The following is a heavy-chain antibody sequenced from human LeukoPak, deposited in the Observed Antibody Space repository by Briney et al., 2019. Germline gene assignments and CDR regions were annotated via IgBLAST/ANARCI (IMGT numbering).Heavy chain of an antibody. D-gene: IGHD3-10*01. J-gene: IGHJ4*02. CDR2: FDPEDGET. CDR1: GYTLTELS. CDR3: ALYYGSGSIFY. Sequence: ASVKVSCKVSGYTLTELSMHWVRQAPGKGLEWMGGFDPEDGETIYAQKFQGRVTTTEDTSTDTAYMELSSLRSEDTAVYYCALYYGSGSIFYWGQGTLVTVSS. V-gene: IGHV1-24*01.